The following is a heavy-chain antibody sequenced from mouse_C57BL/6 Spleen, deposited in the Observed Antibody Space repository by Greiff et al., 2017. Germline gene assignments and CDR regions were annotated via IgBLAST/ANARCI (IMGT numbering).Heavy chain of an antibody. CDR2: ISSGSSTI. D-gene: IGHD1-1*01. V-gene: IGHV5-17*01. CDR3: ARNYYYGSSPSTAAMDY. Sequence: EVQVVESGGGLVKPGGSLKLSCAASGFTFSDYGMHWVRQAPEKGLEWVAYISSGSSTIYYADTVKGRFTISRDNAKNTLFLQMTSLRSEDTAMYYCARNYYYGSSPSTAAMDYWGQGTSVTVSS. J-gene: IGHJ4*01. CDR1: GFTFSDYG.